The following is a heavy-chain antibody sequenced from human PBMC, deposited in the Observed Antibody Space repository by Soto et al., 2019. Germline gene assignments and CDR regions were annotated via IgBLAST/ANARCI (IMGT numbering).Heavy chain of an antibody. CDR2: IHPSGGGT. V-gene: IGHV1-46*02. J-gene: IGHJ4*02. D-gene: IGHD2-21*02. Sequence: QVQLVQSGAEVRKPGASVKVSCKPSGYTFNTYYLHWLRQAPGQALEWMGVIHPSGGGTTYAQKFLGIVTVTRDTSTTTVFMELSSLRSDDRAVYYCARGGHIAVVTASFDNWGQGTLVTVSS. CDR1: GYTFNTYY. CDR3: ARGGHIAVVTASFDN.